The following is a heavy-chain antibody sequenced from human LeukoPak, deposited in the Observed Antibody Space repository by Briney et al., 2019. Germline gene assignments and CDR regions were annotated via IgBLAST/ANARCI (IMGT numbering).Heavy chain of an antibody. CDR2: INPSGGST. J-gene: IGHJ4*02. V-gene: IGHV1-46*01. Sequence: ASVKLSCKASGYTFTSYYMHWGRQPPGQGLEWMGIINPSGGSTSYAQKFQGRVTMTRDMSTSTVYMELSSLRSEDTAVYYCVREDSSGYLPYWGQGTLVTVSS. CDR1: GYTFTSYY. CDR3: VREDSSGYLPY. D-gene: IGHD3-22*01.